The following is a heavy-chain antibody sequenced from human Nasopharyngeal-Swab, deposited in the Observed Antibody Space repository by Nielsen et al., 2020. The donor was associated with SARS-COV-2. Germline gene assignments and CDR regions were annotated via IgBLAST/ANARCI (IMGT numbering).Heavy chain of an antibody. J-gene: IGHJ4*02. CDR3: TRDIGGGYGY. CDR1: GYTFSNYW. D-gene: IGHD2-15*01. Sequence: GESLKISCVGSGYTFSNYWMHWVRQLPGKGLVWVPRIDTDGSTTHEADSVKGRIRISSDNAKNTLYLQMDSLRGEDTAIYYGTRDIGGGYGYWGQGIMVTVSS. CDR2: IDTDGSTT. V-gene: IGHV3-74*01.